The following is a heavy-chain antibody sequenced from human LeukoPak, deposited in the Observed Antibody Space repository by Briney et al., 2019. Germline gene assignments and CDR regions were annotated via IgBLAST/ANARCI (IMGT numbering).Heavy chain of an antibody. J-gene: IGHJ3*02. Sequence: PGGSLRLSCAASGFTFSTYSMNWVRQAPGKGLEYLSGINNNGGTTNYADSVKGRFTISRDNFKNTLYLQMSSLRPEDTAVYYCVKTMVTFGGIIRADAFDIWGQGTMVTVSS. CDR2: INNNGGTT. CDR3: VKTMVTFGGIIRADAFDI. D-gene: IGHD3-16*01. V-gene: IGHV3-64D*06. CDR1: GFTFSTYS.